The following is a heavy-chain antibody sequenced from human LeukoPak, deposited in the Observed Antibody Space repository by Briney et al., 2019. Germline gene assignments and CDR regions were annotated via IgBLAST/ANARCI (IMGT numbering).Heavy chain of an antibody. CDR1: GYTFTSYY. CDR3: ARDRGVYDFWSGYYTGDYYYYGMDV. CDR2: INPSGGST. V-gene: IGHV1-46*01. J-gene: IGHJ6*02. D-gene: IGHD3-3*01. Sequence: ASVKVSCKASGYTFTSYYMHWVRQAPGQGLEWMGIINPSGGSTSYAQKFQGRVTMTRDTSTSTAYMELRSLRSDDTAVYYCARDRGVYDFWSGYYTGDYYYYGMDVWGQGTTVTVSS.